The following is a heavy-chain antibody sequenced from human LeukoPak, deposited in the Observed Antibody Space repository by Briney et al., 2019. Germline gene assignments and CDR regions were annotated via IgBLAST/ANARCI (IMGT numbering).Heavy chain of an antibody. CDR1: GLTLITYA. J-gene: IGHJ3*02. CDR2: IYEAGNT. CDR3: AREMSGSNDAFDI. D-gene: IGHD3-10*01. Sequence: AGGSLRLSGAASGLTLITYARHGSRQVTGEALEWVSMIYEAGNTYYTGSVKGRFTISRENAKNSLYLQMHGLTAGDTAVYYCAREMSGSNDAFDIWGPGTMVTVSS. V-gene: IGHV3-13*01.